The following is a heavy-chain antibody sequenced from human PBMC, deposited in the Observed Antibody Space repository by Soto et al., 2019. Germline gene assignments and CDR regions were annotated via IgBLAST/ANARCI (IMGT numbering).Heavy chain of an antibody. CDR1: GFTFSSYW. V-gene: IGHV3-7*01. D-gene: IGHD3-3*01. CDR2: IKQDGSEK. J-gene: IGHJ6*03. CDR3: ARDNSIFGVVIPDNYYYYMDV. Sequence: GGSLRLSCAASGFTFSSYWMSWVRQAPGKGLEWVANIKQDGSEKYYVDSVKGRFTISRDNAKNSLYLQMNSLRAEDTAVYYCARDNSIFGVVIPDNYYYYMDVWGKGTKVTVSS.